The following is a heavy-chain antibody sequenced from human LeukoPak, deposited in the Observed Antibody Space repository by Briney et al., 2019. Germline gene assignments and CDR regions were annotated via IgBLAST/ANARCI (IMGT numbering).Heavy chain of an antibody. V-gene: IGHV4-61*02. CDR1: GYSISSGSYY. CDR3: ARGALELDAFDI. D-gene: IGHD1-7*01. J-gene: IGHJ3*02. CDR2: IYTSGST. Sequence: SETLSLTCTVSGYSISSGSYYWSWIRQPAGKGLEWIGRIYTSGSTNYNPSLKSRVTISVDTSKNQFSLKLSSVTAADTAVYYCARGALELDAFDIWGQGTMVTVSS.